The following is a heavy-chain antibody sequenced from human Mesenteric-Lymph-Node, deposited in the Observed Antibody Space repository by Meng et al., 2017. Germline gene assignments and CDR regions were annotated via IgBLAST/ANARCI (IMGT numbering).Heavy chain of an antibody. D-gene: IGHD2-8*02. Sequence: SCEASGFAFNDAWMSWVRQAPGKGLEWVGRVRSKGAGGTTEYAAPVRGRFTISRDDSKNTLFLQMDSLKSEDTAVYYCTTTYGTGPWGQGTLVTVSS. J-gene: IGHJ5*02. CDR2: VRSKGAGGTT. CDR3: TTTYGTGP. CDR1: GFAFNDAW. V-gene: IGHV3-15*01.